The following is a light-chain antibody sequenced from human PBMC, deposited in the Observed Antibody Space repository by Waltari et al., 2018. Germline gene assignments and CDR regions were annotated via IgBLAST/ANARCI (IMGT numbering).Light chain of an antibody. CDR1: QSVGTY. CDR3: QQRRNWPLT. J-gene: IGKJ4*01. V-gene: IGKV3-11*01. CDR2: AAS. Sequence: EIVLTQSPAVLSFSPGERATLSCRASQSVGTYLAWYQQQPGQSPRPLIYAASYRATGIPARFSGSGSETDFTLTISSLQPEDFAVYYCQQRRNWPLTFGGGTRVQI.